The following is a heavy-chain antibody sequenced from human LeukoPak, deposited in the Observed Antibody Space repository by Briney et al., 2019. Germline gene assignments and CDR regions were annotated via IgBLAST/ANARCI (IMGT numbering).Heavy chain of an antibody. J-gene: IGHJ3*02. D-gene: IGHD4-17*01. Sequence: SETLSLTCTVSGGSISSYYWSWIRQPPGKGLEWIGYIYYSGSTNYNPSLKSRVTISVDTSKNQFSLKLSSVTAADTAVYYCARRLTTVTGHDAFDIWGQGTMVTVSS. CDR2: IYYSGST. CDR1: GGSISSYY. CDR3: ARRLTTVTGHDAFDI. V-gene: IGHV4-59*01.